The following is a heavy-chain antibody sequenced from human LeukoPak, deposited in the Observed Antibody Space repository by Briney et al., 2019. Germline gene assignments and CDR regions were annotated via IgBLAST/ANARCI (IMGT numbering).Heavy chain of an antibody. V-gene: IGHV3-23*01. CDR3: AKQVDSGVLIFGFDY. CDR1: GFSFSMYA. J-gene: IGHJ4*02. D-gene: IGHD3-3*01. Sequence: PGGSLRLSCAASGFSFSMYAMHWVRQAPGKGLECVSSISGSGGSTYYPDSVKGRFTISRDNSKNTVFLQMNSLRAEDTAIYYCAKQVDSGVLIFGFDYWGQGTLVTVSS. CDR2: ISGSGGST.